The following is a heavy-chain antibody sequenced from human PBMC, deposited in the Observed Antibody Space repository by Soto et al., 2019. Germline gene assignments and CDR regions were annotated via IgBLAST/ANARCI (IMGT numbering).Heavy chain of an antibody. D-gene: IGHD1-26*01. J-gene: IGHJ4*02. CDR3: NRGISGSFTPLDF. CDR1: GFTFGDYA. Sequence: GGSLRLSCTTSGFTFGDYAMGWFRQAPRKGLEWVGFSRSKAYGGTTEYAASVKGRFTISRDDSASIAYLQMNSLKTEATALYYCNRGISGSFTPLDFWGQGTLVTVSS. CDR2: SRSKAYGGTT. V-gene: IGHV3-49*03.